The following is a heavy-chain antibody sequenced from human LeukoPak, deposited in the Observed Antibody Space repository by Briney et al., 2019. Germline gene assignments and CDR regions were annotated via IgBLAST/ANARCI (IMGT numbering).Heavy chain of an antibody. CDR2: IYNGDNT. Sequence: GGSLRLPRSASAFAFSKYAMTWVRPPPAKGLQWVSVIYNGDNTNYADSVSGRFTISRDNSKNTLYLQMNSLRAEDTAVYYCARASQWLAFDYWGEGTLVSVS. V-gene: IGHV3-66*01. J-gene: IGHJ4*02. D-gene: IGHD6-19*01. CDR1: AFAFSKYA. CDR3: ARASQWLAFDY.